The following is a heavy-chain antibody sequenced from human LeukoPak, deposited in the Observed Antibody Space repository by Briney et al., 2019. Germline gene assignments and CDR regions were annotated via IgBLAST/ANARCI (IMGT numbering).Heavy chain of an antibody. V-gene: IGHV3-53*01. J-gene: IGHJ4*02. D-gene: IGHD3-22*01. CDR3: ARVHLYDSSGYYYAWYFDY. CDR1: GFTVSSNY. CDR2: IYSGGST. Sequence: GGSLRLSCAASGFTVSSNYMRWVRQAPGKGLEWVSVIYSGGSTYYADSVKGPFTISRDNSKNTLYLQMNSLRAEDTAVYYCARVHLYDSSGYYYAWYFDYWGQGTLVTVSS.